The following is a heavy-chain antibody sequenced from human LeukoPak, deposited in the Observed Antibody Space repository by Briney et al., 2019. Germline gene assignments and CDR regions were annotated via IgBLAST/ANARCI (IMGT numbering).Heavy chain of an antibody. V-gene: IGHV3-74*01. Sequence: GGSLRLSCAASGFTFSSYAMSWVRQAPGKGLVWVSHINSDGSITSYADSVKGRFTISRDNAKNTLYLQMNSLRAEDTAVYYCARDAVDTANAVWGQGTTVTVSS. D-gene: IGHD5-18*01. CDR2: INSDGSIT. CDR1: GFTFSSYA. J-gene: IGHJ6*02. CDR3: ARDAVDTANAV.